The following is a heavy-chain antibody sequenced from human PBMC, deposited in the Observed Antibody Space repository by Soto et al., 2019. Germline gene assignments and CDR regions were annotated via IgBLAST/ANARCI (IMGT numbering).Heavy chain of an antibody. Sequence: PSETLSLTCAVSGGSISSGGYSWSWIRQPPGKGLEWIGYMYHSGSTYYNPSLKSRVIISVDTSKNQFSLKLSSVTAADTAVYYCARVRHINAFDIWGQGTMVTVSS. CDR2: MYHSGST. D-gene: IGHD1-20*01. V-gene: IGHV4-30-2*05. CDR1: GGSISSGGYS. CDR3: ARVRHINAFDI. J-gene: IGHJ3*02.